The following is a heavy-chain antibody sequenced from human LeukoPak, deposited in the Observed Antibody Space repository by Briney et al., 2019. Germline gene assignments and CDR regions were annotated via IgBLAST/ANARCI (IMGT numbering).Heavy chain of an antibody. J-gene: IGHJ6*02. CDR3: ASMDYYYGMDV. D-gene: IGHD3-10*01. CDR1: GGSISSYY. Sequence: SETLSLTCTVSGGSISSYYWSWIRQPPGKGLEWSGYIYYSGSTNYNPSLKSRVTISVDTSKNQFSLKLSSVTAADTAVYYCASMDYYYGMDVWGQGTTVTVSS. CDR2: IYYSGST. V-gene: IGHV4-59*01.